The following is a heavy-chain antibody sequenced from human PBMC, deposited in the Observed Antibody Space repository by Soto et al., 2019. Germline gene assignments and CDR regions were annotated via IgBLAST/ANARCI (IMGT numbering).Heavy chain of an antibody. Sequence: QVQLVESGGGVVQPGRSLRLSCAASGFTFSSYGMHWVRQAPGKGLEWVAVIWYDGSNKYYADSVKGRFTISRDNSKNTLYLQMNSLRAEDTAVYYCAREGGAGYCSGGSCYSFDYWGQGTLVTVSS. D-gene: IGHD2-15*01. J-gene: IGHJ4*02. CDR2: IWYDGSNK. CDR1: GFTFSSYG. CDR3: AREGGAGYCSGGSCYSFDY. V-gene: IGHV3-33*01.